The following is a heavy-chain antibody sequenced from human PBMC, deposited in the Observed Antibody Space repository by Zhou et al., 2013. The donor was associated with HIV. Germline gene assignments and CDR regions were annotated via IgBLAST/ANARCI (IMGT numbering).Heavy chain of an antibody. CDR2: IIPIFGTA. J-gene: IGHJ5*02. Sequence: QVQLVQSGAEVKKPGSSVKVSCKASGGTFSSYAISWVRQAPGQGLEWMGGIIPIFGTANYAQNFQGRVTITTDESTSTAYMELSSLRSDDTAVYYCARDRDWGFPRWLDPWGQGTLVTVSS. V-gene: IGHV1-69*05. D-gene: IGHD7-27*01. CDR3: ARDRDWGFPRWLDP. CDR1: GGTFSSYA.